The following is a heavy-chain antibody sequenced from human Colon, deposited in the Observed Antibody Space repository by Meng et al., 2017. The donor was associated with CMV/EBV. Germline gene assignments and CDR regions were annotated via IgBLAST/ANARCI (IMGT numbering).Heavy chain of an antibody. CDR2: IDHSGST. D-gene: IGHD3/OR15-3a*01. V-gene: IGHV4-34*01. CDR1: GGSFSDHY. J-gene: IGHJ4*02. Sequence: CALYGGSFSDHYWTWIRQSPGKGLEWIGEIDHSGSTHYNPSLKSRITMSVDTSKNQFSLNLSSVTAADTAVYSCARVGLPDRFFDSWGQGTLVTVSS. CDR3: ARVGLPDRFFDS.